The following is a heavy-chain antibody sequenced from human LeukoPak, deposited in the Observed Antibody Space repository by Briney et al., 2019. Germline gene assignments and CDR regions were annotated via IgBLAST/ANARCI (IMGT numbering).Heavy chain of an antibody. CDR1: GFTFSSYA. Sequence: PGGSLRLSCAASGFTFSSYAMSWVRQAPGKGLEWVGRIKSKTDGGTTDYAAPVKGRFTISRDDSKNTLYLQMNSLKTEDTAVYYCTTETQVGATTFDYWGQGTLVTVSS. V-gene: IGHV3-15*01. D-gene: IGHD1-26*01. CDR3: TTETQVGATTFDY. CDR2: IKSKTDGGTT. J-gene: IGHJ4*02.